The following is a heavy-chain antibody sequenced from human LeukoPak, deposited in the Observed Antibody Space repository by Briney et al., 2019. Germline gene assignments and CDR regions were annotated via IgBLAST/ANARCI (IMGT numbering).Heavy chain of an antibody. CDR3: ARGRVVIPEGPDY. CDR1: GLTFSSHW. J-gene: IGHJ4*02. V-gene: IGHV3-33*08. Sequence: GGSLRLSCAASGLTFSSHWMHWVRQAPGKGLEWVALIWYDGSDKYYADSVKGRFTISRDNSKNTLHLQMNSLRAEDTAVYYCARGRVVIPEGPDYWGQGTLVTVSS. D-gene: IGHD3-10*01. CDR2: IWYDGSDK.